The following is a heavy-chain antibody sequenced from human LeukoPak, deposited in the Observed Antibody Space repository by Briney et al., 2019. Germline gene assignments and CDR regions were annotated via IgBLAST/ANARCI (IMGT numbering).Heavy chain of an antibody. D-gene: IGHD3-10*01. CDR3: ARRTYGSGVNWLDP. CDR2: IYTSGST. V-gene: IGHV4-4*07. Sequence: PSETLSLTCTVSGDSISNYYWSWIRQPAGKGLEWIGRIYTSGSTNYNPSLKSRVTMSVDTSKNQFSLKLSSVTAADTAVYYCARRTYGSGVNWLDPWGQGTLVTVSS. J-gene: IGHJ5*02. CDR1: GDSISNYY.